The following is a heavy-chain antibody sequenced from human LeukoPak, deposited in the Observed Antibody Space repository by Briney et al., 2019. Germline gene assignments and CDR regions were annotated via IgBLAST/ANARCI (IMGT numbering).Heavy chain of an antibody. CDR1: GSTFSSFG. V-gene: IGHV3-30*02. J-gene: IGHJ3*02. CDR3: AKDLSYSYDI. D-gene: IGHD2-15*01. CDR2: ISEIGNYT. Sequence: GGSLRLSCVVSGSTFSSFGFHWFRQTPGKGLEWLAFISEIGNYTHYGDSVRGRSTITRDNSKNTVYLEMNSLRADDTALYRCAKDLSYSYDIWGLGAKVIVSS.